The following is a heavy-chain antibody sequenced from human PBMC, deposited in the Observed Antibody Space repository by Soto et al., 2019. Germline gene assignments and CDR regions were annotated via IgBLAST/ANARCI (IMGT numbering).Heavy chain of an antibody. CDR2: ITCDGSYT. CDR3: ARDLVDYYYDSSGSSGGMDV. J-gene: IGHJ6*02. Sequence: GGSLRISSAGSGFTCSSYWMYWVRQVPGKGLVWIAVITCDGSYTSYADSVKGRFTISRDNSKNTLYLQMNSLRAEDTAVYYCARDLVDYYYDSSGSSGGMDVSGQGTTVTVAS. CDR1: GFTCSSYW. D-gene: IGHD3-22*01. V-gene: IGHV3-74*01.